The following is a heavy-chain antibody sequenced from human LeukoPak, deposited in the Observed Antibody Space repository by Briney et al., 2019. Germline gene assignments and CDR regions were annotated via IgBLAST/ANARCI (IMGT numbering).Heavy chain of an antibody. CDR3: ARPLNYDILTGYYTPDAFDI. V-gene: IGHV1-69*02. D-gene: IGHD3-9*01. Sequence: SVKVSCKASGGTFSSYTISWVRQAPGQGVEWMGRIIPILGIANYAQKFQGRVTITADKSTSTAYMELSSLRSEDTAVYYCARPLNYDILTGYYTPDAFDIWGQGTMVTVSS. J-gene: IGHJ3*02. CDR1: GGTFSSYT. CDR2: IIPILGIA.